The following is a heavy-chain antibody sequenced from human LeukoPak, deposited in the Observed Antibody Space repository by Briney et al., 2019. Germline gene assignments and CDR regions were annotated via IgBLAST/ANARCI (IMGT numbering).Heavy chain of an antibody. V-gene: IGHV4-39*07. J-gene: IGHJ6*03. D-gene: IGHD3-10*01. CDR1: GGSISSSSYY. CDR2: IYYSGST. Sequence: SETLSLTRTVSGGSISSSSYYWGWIRQPPGKGLEWIGSIYYSGSTYYNPSLKSRVTISVDTSKNQFSLKLSSVTAADTAVYYCARDRGYYAYYYYMDVWGKGTTVTVSS. CDR3: ARDRGYYAYYYYMDV.